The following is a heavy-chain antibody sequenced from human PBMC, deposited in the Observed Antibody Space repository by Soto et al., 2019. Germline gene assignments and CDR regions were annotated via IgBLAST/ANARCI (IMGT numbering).Heavy chain of an antibody. V-gene: IGHV1-2*02. CDR2: INPNSGGT. CDR1: GYTFTGYY. Sequence: ASVKVSCKASGYTFTGYYMHWVRQAPGQGLEWMGWINPNSGGTNYAQKFQGRVTMTRDTSISTAYMELSRLRSYDTAVYYCARDIVVVPAPDYYGMDVWGQGTTVTVSS. J-gene: IGHJ6*02. CDR3: ARDIVVVPAPDYYGMDV. D-gene: IGHD2-2*01.